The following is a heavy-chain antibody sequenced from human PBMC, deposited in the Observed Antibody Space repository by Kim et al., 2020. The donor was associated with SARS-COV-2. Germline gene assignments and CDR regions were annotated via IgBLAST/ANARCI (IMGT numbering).Heavy chain of an antibody. CDR1: GGSFSDYY. V-gene: IGHV4-34*01. J-gene: IGHJ4*02. CDR3: AREVMGAYDSSGYNDY. D-gene: IGHD3-22*01. CDR2: INHSGST. Sequence: SETLSLTCAVYGGSFSDYYWSWIRQPPGKGLEWIGEINHSGSTNYNPSLKSRVTISVDTSKNQFSLKLSSVTAADTAVYYCAREVMGAYDSSGYNDYWGQGTLVTVSS.